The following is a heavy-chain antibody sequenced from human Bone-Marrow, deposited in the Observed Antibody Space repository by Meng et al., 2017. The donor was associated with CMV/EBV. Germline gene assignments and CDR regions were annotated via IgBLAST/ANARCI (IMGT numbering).Heavy chain of an antibody. D-gene: IGHD1-26*01. V-gene: IGHV3-48*04. J-gene: IGHJ4*02. CDR2: ISSRDTTI. Sequence: GGSLRLSCTASGFTFSRYWMTWVRQAPGKGLEWVSYISSRDTTIYYADSVKGRFTISRDNAKNSLYLQMNSLRAEDTAVYYCARFEVGVKTFDYWGQGTLVTGSS. CDR1: GFTFSRYW. CDR3: ARFEVGVKTFDY.